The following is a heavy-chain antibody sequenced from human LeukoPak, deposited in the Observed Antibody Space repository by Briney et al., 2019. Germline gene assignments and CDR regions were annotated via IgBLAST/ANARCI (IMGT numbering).Heavy chain of an antibody. Sequence: PGGSLRLSCAASGFAVSSKYMNWVRQAPGKGLEWVTVIYLDGRADYADSVKGRFTISNDNSKNTVYLQMNSLKDEDTAVYYCARDAETSLANWGQGTLVTVSP. CDR2: IYLDGRA. CDR1: GFAVSSKY. CDR3: ARDAETSLAN. V-gene: IGHV3-66*01. J-gene: IGHJ4*02. D-gene: IGHD5-24*01.